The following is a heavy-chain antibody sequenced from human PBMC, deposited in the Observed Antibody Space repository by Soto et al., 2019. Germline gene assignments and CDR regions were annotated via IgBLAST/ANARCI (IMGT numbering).Heavy chain of an antibody. CDR2: IGPADDT. Sequence: EVQLVESGGGLVQPGGSLRLSCAASGFTFNNYDMHWVRQATGEGLEWVSAIGPADDTYYPDSVRGRFTISRENAKNSLYLQMNSLGAGDTAVYYCARGRSVVDSASVTDFDLWGRGTLVTVSS. J-gene: IGHJ2*01. CDR1: GFTFNNYD. V-gene: IGHV3-13*01. D-gene: IGHD2-15*01. CDR3: ARGRSVVDSASVTDFDL.